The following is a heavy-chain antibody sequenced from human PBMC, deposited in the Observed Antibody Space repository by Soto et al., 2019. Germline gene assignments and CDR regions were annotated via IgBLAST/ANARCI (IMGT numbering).Heavy chain of an antibody. Sequence: ASVKVSCKASGYMFTSYGISWVRQAPGQGLEWMGWISAHNGNTKNAQKFQGRVTMTTDTSTSTPYMELRSLRSDDTAVYYCARDWAHSGPFDYWGQGTLVTVSS. V-gene: IGHV1-18*01. CDR1: GYMFTSYG. D-gene: IGHD2-21*01. J-gene: IGHJ4*02. CDR2: ISAHNGNT. CDR3: ARDWAHSGPFDY.